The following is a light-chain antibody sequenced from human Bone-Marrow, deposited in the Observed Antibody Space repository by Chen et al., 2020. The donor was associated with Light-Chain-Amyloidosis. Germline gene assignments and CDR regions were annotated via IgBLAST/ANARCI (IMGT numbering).Light chain of an antibody. CDR2: DVS. J-gene: IGLJ3*02. V-gene: IGLV2-14*01. CDR1: SSDVGGYNY. CDR3: GSYTTTNTLV. Sequence: QSALTQPPSASGSPGQSVTISCTGTSSDVGGYNYVSWYQQHPGKAPKLMIYDVSDRPSGLSYRFSGSKSGNTASLTIYGLQAEDEADYYCGSYTTTNTLVFGGGTKLTVL.